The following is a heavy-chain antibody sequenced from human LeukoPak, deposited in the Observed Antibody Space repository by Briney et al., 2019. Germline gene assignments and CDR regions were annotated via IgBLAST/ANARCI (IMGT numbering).Heavy chain of an antibody. D-gene: IGHD3-10*01. V-gene: IGHV4-34*01. Sequence: SETLSLTCTVSGGSISSYYWSWIRQPPGKGLEWIGEINHSGSTNYNPSLKSRVTISVDTSKNQFSLKLSSVTAADTAVYYCASRLWFGEPPGYWGQGTLVTVSS. J-gene: IGHJ4*02. CDR2: INHSGST. CDR3: ASRLWFGEPPGY. CDR1: GGSISSYY.